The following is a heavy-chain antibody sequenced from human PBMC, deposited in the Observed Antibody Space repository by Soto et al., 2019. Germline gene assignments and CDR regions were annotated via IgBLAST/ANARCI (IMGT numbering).Heavy chain of an antibody. CDR2: ISYDGNNK. V-gene: IGHV3-30*03. J-gene: IGHJ5*02. CDR3: ARDYDSSGYYDLNWFDP. CDR1: GFIFSTYG. Sequence: GGSLRLSCAASGFIFSTYGMHWVRQAPGKGLEWVAVISYDGNNKYYADSVKGRFTISRDNAKNSLYLQMNSLRDEDTAVYYCARDYDSSGYYDLNWFDPWGQGTLVTVSS. D-gene: IGHD3-22*01.